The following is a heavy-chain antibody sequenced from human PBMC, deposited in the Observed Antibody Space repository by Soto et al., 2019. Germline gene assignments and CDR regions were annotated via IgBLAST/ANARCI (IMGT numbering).Heavy chain of an antibody. J-gene: IGHJ6*02. CDR2: INSDGSST. CDR1: GFTFSSYW. CDR3: SREPPARGGYVSYYYGMDV. D-gene: IGHD5-12*01. Sequence: GGSLRLSCAASGFTFSSYWMHWVRQAPGKGLVWVSRINSDGSSTSYAESVKGRFTISRDNAKNTLYLQMNSLRAEDTAVHYCSREPPARGGYVSYYYGMDVWGQGTTVTVSS. V-gene: IGHV3-74*01.